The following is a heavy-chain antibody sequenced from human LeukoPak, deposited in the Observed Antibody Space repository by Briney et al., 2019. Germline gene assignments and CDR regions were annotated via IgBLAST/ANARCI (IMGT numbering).Heavy chain of an antibody. V-gene: IGHV3-23*01. Sequence: PGGSLRLSCAASGFTFSNYGMSWVRQAPGKGLEWVSAISGSGGSTDYADSVRGRFTISRDNSKNTLYLQMNSLRAEDTAVYYCAKGRLWSGSLNDAFDIWGQGTMVTVSS. D-gene: IGHD1-26*01. CDR3: AKGRLWSGSLNDAFDI. J-gene: IGHJ3*02. CDR2: ISGSGGST. CDR1: GFTFSNYG.